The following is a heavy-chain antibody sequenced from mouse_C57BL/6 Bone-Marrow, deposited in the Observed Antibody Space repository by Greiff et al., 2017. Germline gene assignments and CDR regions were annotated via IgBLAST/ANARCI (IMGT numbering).Heavy chain of an antibody. CDR2: IHPSDSDT. CDR3: AMRGYSNYVGYAMDY. Sequence: QVHVKQSGAELVKPGASVKVSCKASGYTFTSYWMHWVKQRPGQGLEWIGRIHPSDSDTNYNQKFKGKATLTVDKSSSTAYMQLSSLTSEDSSVYYCAMRGYSNYVGYAMDYWGQGTSVTVSS. CDR1: GYTFTSYW. D-gene: IGHD2-5*01. V-gene: IGHV1-74*01. J-gene: IGHJ4*01.